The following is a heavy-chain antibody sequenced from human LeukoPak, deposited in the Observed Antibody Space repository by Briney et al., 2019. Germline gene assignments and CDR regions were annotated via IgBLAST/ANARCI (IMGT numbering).Heavy chain of an antibody. D-gene: IGHD2-15*01. CDR3: ARDPFTGDCSGGSCYVPSDY. J-gene: IGHJ4*02. Sequence: PGGSLRLSCAASGFTFSSYWMHWVRQAPGKGLVWVSRINWNGGSTGYADSVKGRFTISRDNAKNSLYLQMNSLRAEDTALYYCARDPFTGDCSGGSCYVPSDYWGQGTLVTVSS. CDR1: GFTFSSYW. CDR2: INWNGGST. V-gene: IGHV3-20*04.